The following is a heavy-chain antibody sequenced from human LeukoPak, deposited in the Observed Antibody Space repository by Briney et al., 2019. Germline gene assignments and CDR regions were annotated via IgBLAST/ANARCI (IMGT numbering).Heavy chain of an antibody. CDR1: GGTFSSYA. CDR3: ARETYNGRYYYFDY. CDR2: IIPIFGTA. D-gene: IGHD1-26*01. J-gene: IGHJ4*02. Sequence: SVKVSCKASGGTFSSYAISWVRQAPGQGLEWMGGIIPIFGTANYAQKFQGRVTITADESTSTAYMELSGLRSEDTAVYYCARETYNGRYYYFDYWGQGTLVTVSS. V-gene: IGHV1-69*13.